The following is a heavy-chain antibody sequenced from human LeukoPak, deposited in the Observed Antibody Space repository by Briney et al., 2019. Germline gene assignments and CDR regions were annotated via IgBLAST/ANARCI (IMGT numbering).Heavy chain of an antibody. CDR1: GYTFTSYD. CDR2: MNPNSGNT. CDR3: ATGVVVAATPTDAFDI. J-gene: IGHJ3*02. V-gene: IGHV1-8*01. D-gene: IGHD2-15*01. Sequence: GASVKVSCKASGYTFTSYDINWVRQATGQGLEWMGWMNPNSGNTGYAQKFQGRVTMTRNTSISTAYMELSSLRSEDMAVYYCATGVVVAATPTDAFDIWGQGTMVTVSS.